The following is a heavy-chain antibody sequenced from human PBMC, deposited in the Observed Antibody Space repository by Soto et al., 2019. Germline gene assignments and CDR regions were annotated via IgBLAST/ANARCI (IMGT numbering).Heavy chain of an antibody. D-gene: IGHD3-3*01. Sequence: ASVKVSCKASGYTFTSYAMHWVRQAPGQRLEWMGWINAGNGNTKYSQKFQGRVTITRDTSASTAYMELSSLRSEDTAVYYCARVRYARLYDFWSSPFDYWGQGTLVTVSS. J-gene: IGHJ4*02. CDR1: GYTFTSYA. CDR2: INAGNGNT. CDR3: ARVRYARLYDFWSSPFDY. V-gene: IGHV1-3*01.